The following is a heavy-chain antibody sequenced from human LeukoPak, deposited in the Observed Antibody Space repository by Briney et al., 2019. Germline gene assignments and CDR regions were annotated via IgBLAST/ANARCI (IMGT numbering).Heavy chain of an antibody. CDR1: GGSFCGYY. Sequence: SETLSLTCAVYGGSFCGYYWGWIRQPPGKGLEWIGEINHSGSTNYNPSLKSRVTISVDTSKNQFSLKLSSVTAADTAVYYCARVVVAAEGGGYFDYWGQGTLVTVSS. CDR3: ARVVVAAEGGGYFDY. J-gene: IGHJ4*02. D-gene: IGHD2-15*01. CDR2: INHSGST. V-gene: IGHV4-34*01.